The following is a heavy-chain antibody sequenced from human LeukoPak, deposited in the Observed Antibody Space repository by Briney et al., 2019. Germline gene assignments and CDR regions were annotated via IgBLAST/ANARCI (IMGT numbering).Heavy chain of an antibody. CDR1: GFTFSSYA. CDR3: ARGAADDFWSGYKFQH. CDR2: ISGSGGST. D-gene: IGHD3-3*01. Sequence: GGSLRLSCAASGFTFSSYAMSWVRQAPGKGLEWVSAISGSGGSTYYADSVKGRFTISRDNSKNTLYLQMNSLRAEDTAVYYCARGAADDFWSGYKFQHWGQGTLVTVSS. V-gene: IGHV3-23*01. J-gene: IGHJ1*01.